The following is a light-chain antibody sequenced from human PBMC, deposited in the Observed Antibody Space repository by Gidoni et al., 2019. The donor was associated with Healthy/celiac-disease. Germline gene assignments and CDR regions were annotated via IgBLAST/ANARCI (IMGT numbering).Light chain of an antibody. J-gene: IGKJ1*01. CDR1: QSISSW. Sequence: IQMTQSPSTLSASVGDRVTITCRAIQSISSWLAWYQQQPGKAPKLLIYKASSLGSGVPSGCSGSGAVTEFTLTISSLQHDDFATYYCQQYNSYPWTFGQGTKVEIK. V-gene: IGKV1-5*03. CDR3: QQYNSYPWT. CDR2: KAS.